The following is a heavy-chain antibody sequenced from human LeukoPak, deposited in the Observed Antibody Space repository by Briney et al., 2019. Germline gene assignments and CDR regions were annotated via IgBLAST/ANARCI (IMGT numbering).Heavy chain of an antibody. Sequence: PGGSLRLSCAASGFTFSTSAMSWVRQAPGKGLEWVSGISGSGVNTYYADSVKGRFTISRDNSKNTLYLQMNSLRAEDTAVYYCAKDRYSSGGNFDYWGQGTLVTVSS. J-gene: IGHJ4*02. D-gene: IGHD6-19*01. CDR1: GFTFSTSA. CDR2: ISGSGVNT. CDR3: AKDRYSSGGNFDY. V-gene: IGHV3-23*01.